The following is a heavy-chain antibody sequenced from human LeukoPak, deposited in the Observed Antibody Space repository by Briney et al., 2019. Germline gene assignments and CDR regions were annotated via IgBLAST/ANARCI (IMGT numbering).Heavy chain of an antibody. Sequence: ETLSLTCTVSGGSISSSSYYWGWIRQPPGKGLEWVSSISSSSSYIYYADSVKGRFTISRDNAKNSLYLQMNSLRAEDTAVYYCARREFQWAATPYYFDYWGQGTLVTVSS. CDR3: ARREFQWAATPYYFDY. D-gene: IGHD2-15*01. J-gene: IGHJ4*02. V-gene: IGHV3-21*01. CDR1: GGSISSSS. CDR2: ISSSSSYI.